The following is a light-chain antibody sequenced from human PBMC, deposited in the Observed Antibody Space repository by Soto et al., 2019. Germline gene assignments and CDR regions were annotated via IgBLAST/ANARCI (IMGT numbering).Light chain of an antibody. CDR3: QQYDNLFLT. CDR1: QDISNY. V-gene: IGKV1-33*01. CDR2: DAS. J-gene: IGKJ4*01. Sequence: DIQMTQSPSSLSASVGDRVTITCQASQDISNYLNWYQQKPGKAPKLLIYDASNLETGVPSRCSGSGSGTDFTFTISSLQPEDIATYYCQQYDNLFLTFGGGTKVEIK.